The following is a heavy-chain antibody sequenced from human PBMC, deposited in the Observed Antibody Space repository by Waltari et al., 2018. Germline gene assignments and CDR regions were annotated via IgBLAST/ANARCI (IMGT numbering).Heavy chain of an antibody. CDR2: IIPIFGTA. J-gene: IGHJ4*02. D-gene: IGHD6-13*01. CDR3: ARGTIAAAGTVADY. V-gene: IGHV1-69*01. CDR1: GGNFSRYA. Sequence: QVQLVQSGAEVKKPGSSVKVSCKASGGNFSRYAISWLRQAPGQGLEWMGGIIPIFGTANYAQKFQGRVTITADESTSTAYMELSSLRSEDTAVYYCARGTIAAAGTVADYWGQGTLVTVSS.